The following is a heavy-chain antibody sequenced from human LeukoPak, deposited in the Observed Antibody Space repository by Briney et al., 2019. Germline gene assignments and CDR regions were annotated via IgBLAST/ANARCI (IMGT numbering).Heavy chain of an antibody. CDR3: ARDETTVGYIVIAVAGTFDY. J-gene: IGHJ4*02. Sequence: ASVKVSCKASGYTFTGYYMHWVRQAPGQGLEWMGWINPNSGGTNYAQKFQGRVTMTRDTSISTAYMELSRLRSDDTAVYYCARDETTVGYIVIAVAGTFDYWGQGTLVTVSS. CDR1: GYTFTGYY. V-gene: IGHV1-2*02. D-gene: IGHD6-19*01. CDR2: INPNSGGT.